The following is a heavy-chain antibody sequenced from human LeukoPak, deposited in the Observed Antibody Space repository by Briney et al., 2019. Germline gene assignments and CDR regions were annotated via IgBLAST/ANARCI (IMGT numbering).Heavy chain of an antibody. CDR2: INPNSGGT. J-gene: IGHJ2*01. CDR1: GYTFTGYY. CDR3: ARGSAVAATHWYFDL. Sequence: ASVKVSCKASGYTFTGYYMHWVRQAPGQGLEWMGWINPNSGGTNYAQKFQGRVTMTKDTSISTAYMELSRLRSDDTAVYSCARGSAVAATHWYFDLWGRGTLVTVSS. V-gene: IGHV1-2*02. D-gene: IGHD6-19*01.